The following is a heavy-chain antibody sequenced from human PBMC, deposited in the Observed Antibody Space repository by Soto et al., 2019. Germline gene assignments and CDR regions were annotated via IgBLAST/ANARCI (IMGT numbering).Heavy chain of an antibody. V-gene: IGHV4-31*03. D-gene: IGHD3-22*01. CDR3: ARDYSSYYDSSGYYL. Sequence: SETLSLTCTVSGGSISSGGYYWSWIRQHPGKGLEWIGYIYYSGSTYYNPSLKSRVTISVDTSKNQFSLKLSSVTAADTAVYYCARDYSSYYDSSGYYLWGQGTLVTVSS. CDR2: IYYSGST. J-gene: IGHJ4*02. CDR1: GGSISSGGYY.